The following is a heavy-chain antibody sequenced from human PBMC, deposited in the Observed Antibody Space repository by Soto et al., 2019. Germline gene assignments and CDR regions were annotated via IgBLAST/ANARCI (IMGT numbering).Heavy chain of an antibody. D-gene: IGHD1-26*01. CDR2: ISGYNGDT. CDR3: AGGPNLPYIVAATPFDF. Sequence: QVHLLQSGAEVKRPGASVKVSCRASGYVFYTYGITWRRQAPGQAPEWMGWISGYNGDTNLAPKFQGRVSMTIDIFTTTTSSALRSVRSDDTAVYYCAGGPNLPYIVAATPFDFWGQGTTVTVSS. J-gene: IGHJ4*02. V-gene: IGHV1-18*01. CDR1: GYVFYTYG.